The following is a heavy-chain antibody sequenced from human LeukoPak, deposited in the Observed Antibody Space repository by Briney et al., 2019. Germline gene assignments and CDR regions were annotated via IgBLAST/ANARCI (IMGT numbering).Heavy chain of an antibody. CDR1: GLTLSNYW. D-gene: IGHD3-22*01. CDR2: INSDGINT. Sequence: GRCLRLSCAVSGLTLSNYWMDCVRQAPGRGLVWVSRINSDGINTSYADSVKGRFTIPRDNAKNTLNLQMNSLRAEDTAVYYCARDLGQYYDTSDNWFDPWGQGTLVTVSS. CDR3: ARDLGQYYDTSDNWFDP. V-gene: IGHV3-74*01. J-gene: IGHJ5*02.